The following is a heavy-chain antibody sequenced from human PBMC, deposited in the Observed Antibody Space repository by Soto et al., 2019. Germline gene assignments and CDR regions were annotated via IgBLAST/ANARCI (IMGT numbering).Heavy chain of an antibody. J-gene: IGHJ3*02. CDR2: IIPILGIA. Sequence: SVKVSCKASGGTFSSYTISWVRQAPGQGLEWMGRIIPILGIANYAQKFQGRVTITADKSTSTAYMELSSLRSEDTAVYYCARDRVTIFGVVIIAFDIWGQGTMVTVSS. V-gene: IGHV1-69*04. CDR1: GGTFSSYT. D-gene: IGHD3-3*01. CDR3: ARDRVTIFGVVIIAFDI.